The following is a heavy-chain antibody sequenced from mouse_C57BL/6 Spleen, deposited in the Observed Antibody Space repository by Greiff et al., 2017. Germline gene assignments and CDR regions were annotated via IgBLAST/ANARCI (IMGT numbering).Heavy chain of an antibody. J-gene: IGHJ2*01. V-gene: IGHV14-4*01. CDR1: GFNIKDDY. CDR3: TTPMPRRDFDY. Sequence: EVQLQQSGAELVRPGASVKLSCTASGFNIKDDYMHWVKQRPEQGLEWIGWIDPENGDTEYASKFQGKATITADTSSNTAYLQLSSLTSEDTAVYYCTTPMPRRDFDYWGQGTPLTVSS. CDR2: IDPENGDT.